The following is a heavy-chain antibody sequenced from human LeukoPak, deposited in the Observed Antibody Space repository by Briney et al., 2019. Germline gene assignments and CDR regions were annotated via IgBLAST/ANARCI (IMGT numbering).Heavy chain of an antibody. Sequence: GASLRLSCAASGFTFSSYAMSWLRQAPGKGLEWVSTISTTGGTYYADSVKGRFTVSRDNSKNTVFLQMNSLRAEDTALYYCAKRSAYYFDYWGQGTLVTVSS. J-gene: IGHJ4*02. CDR1: GFTFSSYA. CDR2: ISTTGGT. CDR3: AKRSAYYFDY. V-gene: IGHV3-23*01. D-gene: IGHD2-21*01.